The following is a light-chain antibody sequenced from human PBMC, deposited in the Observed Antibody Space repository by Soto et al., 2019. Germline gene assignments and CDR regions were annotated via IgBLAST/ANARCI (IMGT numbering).Light chain of an antibody. V-gene: IGLV2-14*01. J-gene: IGLJ1*01. CDR3: TSFSSSTSLYV. Sequence: QSVLTQPASVSGSLGQSITISCTGTTRDIAGYNYISWYQQLPGKAPKLMIYQVTIRPSGISNRFSGSKSGNTASLTISGLQAEDEADYYCTSFSSSTSLYVFGPGTKV. CDR1: TRDIAGYNY. CDR2: QVT.